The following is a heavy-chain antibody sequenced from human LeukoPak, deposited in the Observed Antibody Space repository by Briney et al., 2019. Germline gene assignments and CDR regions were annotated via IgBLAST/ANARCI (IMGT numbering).Heavy chain of an antibody. CDR1: GGSISSYY. V-gene: IGHV4-4*07. D-gene: IGHD7-27*01. J-gene: IGHJ6*03. CDR2: IYTSGST. Sequence: SETLSLTCTVSGGSISSYYWSWIRQPAGKGLEWIGRIYTSGSTNYNPSLKSRVTMPVDTSKNQFSLKLSSVTAADTAVYYCAKIKWGQNYYYMDVWGKGTTVTVSS. CDR3: AKIKWGQNYYYMDV.